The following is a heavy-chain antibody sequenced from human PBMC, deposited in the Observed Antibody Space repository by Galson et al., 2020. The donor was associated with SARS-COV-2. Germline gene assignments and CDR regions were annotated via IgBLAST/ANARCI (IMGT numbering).Heavy chain of an antibody. Sequence: ASAMVSCKASGYTSIAYSMHWVRQDPRQRLPWMGWINPNSGGTTYAQQFHGRVAMTRDTTSNTTYMELASLKSAATAAYFCARGGPRVAGQEVRDYWGQGTLVTVSS. CDR3: ARGGPRVAGQEVRDY. D-gene: IGHD6-19*01. CDR2: INPNSGGT. J-gene: IGHJ4*02. CDR1: GYTSIAYS. V-gene: IGHV1-2*02.